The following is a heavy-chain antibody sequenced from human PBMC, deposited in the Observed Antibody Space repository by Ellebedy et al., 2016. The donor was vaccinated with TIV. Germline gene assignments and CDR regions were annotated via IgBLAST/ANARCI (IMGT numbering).Heavy chain of an antibody. Sequence: SETLSLTCNVSGGSISGYSWSWIRQPPGKGLEWIGYISDSGSANCNPSLKSRVTISVDTSKNQFSLRLSSVTAADTALYYCARARYGEHNWFDPWGQGTLLTVSS. CDR2: ISDSGSA. J-gene: IGHJ5*02. V-gene: IGHV4-59*12. CDR3: ARARYGEHNWFDP. D-gene: IGHD4-17*01. CDR1: GGSISGYS.